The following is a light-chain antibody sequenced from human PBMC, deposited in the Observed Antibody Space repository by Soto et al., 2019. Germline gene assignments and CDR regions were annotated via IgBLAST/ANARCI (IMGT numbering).Light chain of an antibody. CDR2: GAS. V-gene: IGKV3-15*01. CDR3: QQYSIWPET. CDR1: ESVSTN. J-gene: IGKJ1*01. Sequence: EIEMTQSPATLSLAPGERVTLSCRASESVSTNLAWYQQKAGQAPRLLIYGASTRATGIPARFSGSGSGTEFTLTISSLQSEDFAVYYCQQYSIWPETFGQGTKVDIK.